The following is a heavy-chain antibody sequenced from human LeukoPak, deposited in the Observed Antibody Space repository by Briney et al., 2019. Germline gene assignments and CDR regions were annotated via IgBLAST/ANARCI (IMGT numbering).Heavy chain of an antibody. D-gene: IGHD3-22*01. J-gene: IGHJ4*02. CDR2: INPNSGGT. CDR1: GYTFTGYY. CDR3: ARAYYYDSSGYYYSRRVFDY. V-gene: IGHV1-2*02. Sequence: ASVKVSCKASGYTFTGYYMHWVRQAPGQGLEWMGWINPNSGGTNYAQKFQGRVTMTRDTSISTAYMELRSLRSDDTAVYYCARAYYYDSSGYYYSRRVFDYWGQGTLVTASS.